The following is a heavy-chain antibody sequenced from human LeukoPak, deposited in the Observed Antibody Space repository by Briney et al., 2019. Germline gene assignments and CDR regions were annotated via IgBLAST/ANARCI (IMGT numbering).Heavy chain of an antibody. CDR1: GFTFSSHA. J-gene: IGHJ4*02. CDR3: VRDADFYKGDY. D-gene: IGHD5-24*01. Sequence: GGSLRLSCAASGFTFSSHAMNWARQAPGKGLEWVASIMKDGGQKKYVDSVKGRFTISRDNAQNSLYLPMSGLRAEDTAMYYCVRDADFYKGDYWGQGTLVTVSS. CDR2: IMKDGGQK. V-gene: IGHV3-7*03.